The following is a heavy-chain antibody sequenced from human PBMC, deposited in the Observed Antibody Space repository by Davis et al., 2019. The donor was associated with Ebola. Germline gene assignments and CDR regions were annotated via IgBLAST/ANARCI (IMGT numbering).Heavy chain of an antibody. V-gene: IGHV3-64D*06. CDR1: GFTFSSYA. D-gene: IGHD1-26*01. CDR3: VSGIVGAFDY. J-gene: IGHJ4*02. CDR2: ISSNGGST. Sequence: GESLKISCAASGFTFSSYAMHWVRQAPGKGLEYVSAISSNGGSTYYADSVKGRFTISRDNSKNTLYLQIGSLRAEDTAVYYCVSGIVGAFDYWGQGTLVTVSS.